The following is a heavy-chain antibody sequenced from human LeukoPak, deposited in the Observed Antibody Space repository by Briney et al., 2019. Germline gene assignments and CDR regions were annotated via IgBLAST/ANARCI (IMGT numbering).Heavy chain of an antibody. CDR1: GGSISSSNW. CDR3: ARGGTGIAARGGATRTKTFDY. Sequence: PSETLSLTCAVSGGSISSSNWWSWVRQPPGKGLEWIGEINHSGSTNYNPSLKSRVTISVDTSKNQFSLKLSSVTAADTAVYYCARGGTGIAARGGATRTKTFDYWGQGTLVTVSS. CDR2: INHSGST. V-gene: IGHV4-4*02. D-gene: IGHD6-6*01. J-gene: IGHJ4*02.